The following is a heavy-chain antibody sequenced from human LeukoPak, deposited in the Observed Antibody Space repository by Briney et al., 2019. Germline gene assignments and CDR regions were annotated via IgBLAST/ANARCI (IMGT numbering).Heavy chain of an antibody. CDR2: ISSSSTTT. Sequence: GGSLRLSCTASGFTLSSYSVNWVRQAPGKGLEWVSYISSSSTTTYYADSVKGRFTISRDNAKNSLYLQMNSLRAEDTAVYYCTRDMVRAWGIDYWGQGTLVTVSS. CDR1: GFTLSSYS. V-gene: IGHV3-48*01. CDR3: TRDMVRAWGIDY. J-gene: IGHJ4*02. D-gene: IGHD4/OR15-4a*01.